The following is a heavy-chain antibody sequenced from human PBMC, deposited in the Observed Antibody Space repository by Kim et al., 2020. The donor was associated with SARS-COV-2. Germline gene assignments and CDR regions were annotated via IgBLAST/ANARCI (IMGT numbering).Heavy chain of an antibody. J-gene: IGHJ4*02. CDR3: TRDHGDYTWGNYRYSFDY. CDR1: GFTFSSYA. CDR2: ISTRSNTI. D-gene: IGHD3-16*02. V-gene: IGHV3-48*02. Sequence: GGSLRLSCVTSGFTFSSYAYNWVRQAPGKGLEWISYISTRSNTIYYADSVKGRFTISRDDAEKSLYLQMYSLRDEDTAVYFCTRDHGDYTWGNYRYSFDYWGQGSLVTVSS.